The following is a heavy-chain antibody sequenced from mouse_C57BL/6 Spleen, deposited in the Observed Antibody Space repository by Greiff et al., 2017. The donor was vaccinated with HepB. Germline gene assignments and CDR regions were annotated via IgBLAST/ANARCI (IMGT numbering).Heavy chain of an antibody. Sequence: VQLQQSGAELVMPGASVKLSCKASGYTFTSYWMHWVKQRPGQGLEWIGEIDPSDSYTNYNQKFKGKSTLTVDKSSSTAYMQLSSLTSEDSAVYYCASATTVVAKREFDYWCQGTTLTVSS. D-gene: IGHD1-1*01. CDR1: GYTFTSYW. V-gene: IGHV1-69*01. CDR3: ASATTVVAKREFDY. CDR2: IDPSDSYT. J-gene: IGHJ2*01.